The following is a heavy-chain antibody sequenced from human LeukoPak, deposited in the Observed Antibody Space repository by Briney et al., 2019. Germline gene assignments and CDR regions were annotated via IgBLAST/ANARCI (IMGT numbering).Heavy chain of an antibody. CDR1: GFTFSSYA. J-gene: IGHJ4*02. D-gene: IGHD3-3*01. V-gene: IGHV3-30*04. CDR2: ILYDGSNI. Sequence: GGSLRLSCAASGFTFSSYAMHWVRQAPGKGLEWAAVILYDGSNIYYGDSVKGRFTISRDNSENTLYLQMNSLRPEDTAVYYCARGRLLYFGKRGDYWGQGTLVTVSS. CDR3: ARGRLLYFGKRGDY.